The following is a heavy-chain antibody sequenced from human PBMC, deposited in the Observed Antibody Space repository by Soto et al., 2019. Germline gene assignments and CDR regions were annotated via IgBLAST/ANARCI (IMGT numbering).Heavy chain of an antibody. D-gene: IGHD3-3*01. J-gene: IGHJ6*02. Sequence: QVQLVESGGGVVQPGRSLRLSCAASGFTFSSYGMHWVRQAPGKGLEWVAVISYDGSNKYYADSVKGRFTISRDNSSNTLYLQMNSLRAEDTAMYYCARDLYDFWSGYYYYGMDVWGQGTTVTVSS. CDR2: ISYDGSNK. V-gene: IGHV3-30*03. CDR3: ARDLYDFWSGYYYYGMDV. CDR1: GFTFSSYG.